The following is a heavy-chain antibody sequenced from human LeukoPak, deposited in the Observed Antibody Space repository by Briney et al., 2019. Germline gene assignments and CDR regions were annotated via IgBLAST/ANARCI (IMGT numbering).Heavy chain of an antibody. J-gene: IGHJ4*02. CDR1: GGAISTYS. Sequence: KPSETLSLTCTVSGGAISTYSWSWIRQPPGRGLEWIGYMYNSGSTYYNPSLKSRVTISGDTSKNQFSLKLTSVTAADTAVYYCARLGGPAAVSYWGQGTLVTVSS. D-gene: IGHD2-2*01. CDR3: ARLGGPAAVSY. V-gene: IGHV4-59*01. CDR2: MYNSGST.